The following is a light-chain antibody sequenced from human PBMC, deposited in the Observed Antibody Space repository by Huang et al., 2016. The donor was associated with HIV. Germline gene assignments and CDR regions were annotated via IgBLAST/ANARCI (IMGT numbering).Light chain of an antibody. CDR2: DAS. CDR1: ESVRSS. J-gene: IGKJ5*01. Sequence: EIVMTQSPDTLSVFPGERVTLSCRTSESVRSSLAWYQQKSGQAPRLLIYDASTRATGIPARFSGSGSGTEFTLTINSLLSEDFAVYYCQQYNDWPPITFGQGTRLDMK. CDR3: QQYNDWPPIT. V-gene: IGKV3-15*01.